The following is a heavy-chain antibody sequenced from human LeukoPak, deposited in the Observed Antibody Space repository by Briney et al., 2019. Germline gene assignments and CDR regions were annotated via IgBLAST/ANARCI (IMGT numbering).Heavy chain of an antibody. Sequence: GRSLRLSCAASGFTFSSYAMHWVRQAPGKGLEWVAVISYDGSNKYYADSVKGRFTISRDNSKNTLYLQMNSLRAEDTAVYYCARDLRWLQLRGYFDYWGQGTLVTVSS. CDR1: GFTFSSYA. V-gene: IGHV3-30-3*01. D-gene: IGHD5-24*01. J-gene: IGHJ4*02. CDR2: ISYDGSNK. CDR3: ARDLRWLQLRGYFDY.